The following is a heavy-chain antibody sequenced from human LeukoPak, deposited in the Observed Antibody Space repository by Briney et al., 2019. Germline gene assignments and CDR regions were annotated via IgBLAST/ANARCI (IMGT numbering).Heavy chain of an antibody. V-gene: IGHV4-61*05. D-gene: IGHD3-3*01. Sequence: SETLSLTCTVSGGSISSSSYYWGWIRQPPGKGLEWIGYIYYSGSTNYNPSLKSRVTISVDTSKYQFSLKLSSVTAADTAVYYCARAPGSAYYDFWSGYYSDAFDIWGQGTMVTVSS. J-gene: IGHJ3*02. CDR2: IYYSGST. CDR1: GGSISSSSYY. CDR3: ARAPGSAYYDFWSGYYSDAFDI.